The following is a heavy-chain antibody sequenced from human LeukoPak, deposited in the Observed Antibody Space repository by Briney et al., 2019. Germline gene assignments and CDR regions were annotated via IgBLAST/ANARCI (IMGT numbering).Heavy chain of an antibody. J-gene: IGHJ4*02. CDR3: ARGRYCNGGSCSGSYFDY. V-gene: IGHV3-23*01. CDR2: IGVTT. D-gene: IGHD2-15*01. Sequence: IGVTTYYASSVKCRFTIYRENTRNTVYVQMNRLRAGDTALYYCARGRYCNGGSCSGSYFDYWGQGTLVTVSS.